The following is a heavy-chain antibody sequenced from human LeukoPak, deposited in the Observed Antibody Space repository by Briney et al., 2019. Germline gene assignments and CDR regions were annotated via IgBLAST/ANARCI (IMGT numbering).Heavy chain of an antibody. J-gene: IGHJ4*02. D-gene: IGHD2-2*02. V-gene: IGHV7-4-1*02. CDR1: GYIFTSYV. CDR2: INTNTGNP. CDR3: ARVGLDYTNDY. Sequence: ASVKVSCKASGYIFTSYVLHWVRQAPGQGLEWMGWINTNTGNPTYAQGFTGRFVFSLDTSVSTAYLQISSLKAEDTAVYYCARVGLDYTNDYWGQGTLVTVSS.